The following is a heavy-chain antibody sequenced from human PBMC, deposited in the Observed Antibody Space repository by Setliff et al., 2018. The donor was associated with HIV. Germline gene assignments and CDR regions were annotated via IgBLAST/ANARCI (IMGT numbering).Heavy chain of an antibody. D-gene: IGHD2-21*02. V-gene: IGHV4-39*02. CDR2: IHYTGNT. Sequence: PSETLSLTCTVSGASISTTTYYWGWIRQPPGKGLEWIGSIHYTGNTYNTPSLKSRLTISVNASKNQISLKLTYVTSSDTAIYFCAREGDGIDYWGQGILVTVSS. CDR1: GASISTTTYY. J-gene: IGHJ4*02. CDR3: AREGDGIDY.